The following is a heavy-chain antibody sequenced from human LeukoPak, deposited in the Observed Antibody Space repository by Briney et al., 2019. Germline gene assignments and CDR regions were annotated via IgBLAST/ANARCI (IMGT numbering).Heavy chain of an antibody. J-gene: IGHJ3*02. CDR1: GFSFGSYA. D-gene: IGHD2-21*01. CDR2: ICGSVSASGDCT. V-gene: IGHV3-23*01. Sequence: GGSLRLSCAASGFSFGSYAMSWVRQAAGKGLEWVSQICGSVSASGDCTHYADSVKGRCTISRDNSKKTLYLQMNSLRAEDTAVDYCAEGKVNHDGAFDTWGQGTLVTVSS. CDR3: AEGKVNHDGAFDT.